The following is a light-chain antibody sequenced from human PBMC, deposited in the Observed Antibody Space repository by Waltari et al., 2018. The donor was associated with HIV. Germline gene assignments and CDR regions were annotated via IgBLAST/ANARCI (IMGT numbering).Light chain of an antibody. CDR1: QTVSTF. CDR3: QQRKYLYT. J-gene: IGKJ2*01. CDR2: GVS. Sequence: EIVLPQSPATLSLSPGETATLSCRASQTVSTFFAWYQPKPGQSPRLLISGVSARAPGIPVRFSGSGSETDFTLTISGLEPDDFAVYFCQQRKYLYTFGQGTKVEI. V-gene: IGKV3-11*01.